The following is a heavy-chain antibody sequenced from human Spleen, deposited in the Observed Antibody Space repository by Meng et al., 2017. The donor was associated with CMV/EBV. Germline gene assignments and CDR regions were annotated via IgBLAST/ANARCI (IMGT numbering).Heavy chain of an antibody. Sequence: GESLKISCTASGFTVSLNYMSWVRQAPGKGLEWVSGINWNGGSTGYADSVKGRFTISRDNAKNSLYLQMNSLRAEDTALYYCARPITGGDAFDIWGQGTMVTVSS. CDR3: ARPITGGDAFDI. D-gene: IGHD7-27*01. J-gene: IGHJ3*02. CDR1: GFTVSLNY. V-gene: IGHV3-20*04. CDR2: INWNGGST.